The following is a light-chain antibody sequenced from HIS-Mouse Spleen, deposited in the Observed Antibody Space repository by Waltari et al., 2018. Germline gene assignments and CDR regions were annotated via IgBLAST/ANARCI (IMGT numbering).Light chain of an antibody. Sequence: SYELTQPSSVSVSPGKTARITCSGDVLAKKYARWFHQKPGQAPVLVICKDSERPSGIPERFSGSSSGTTVTLTISGAQVEDEADYYCYSAADNNLVFGGGTKLTVL. V-gene: IGLV3-27*01. CDR1: VLAKKY. CDR2: KDS. J-gene: IGLJ2*01. CDR3: YSAADNNLV.